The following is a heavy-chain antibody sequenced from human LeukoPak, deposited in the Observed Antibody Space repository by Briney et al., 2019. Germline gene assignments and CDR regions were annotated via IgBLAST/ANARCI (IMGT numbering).Heavy chain of an antibody. J-gene: IGHJ5*02. Sequence: PGGSLRLSCAASGFTFSSYGMHWVRQAPGKGLEWVAVIWYDGSNKYYADSVKGRFTISRDNSKNTLYLQMNSLRAEDTAVYYCARDRGWEPVVSWFDPWGQGTLVTVSS. CDR2: IWYDGSNK. D-gene: IGHD1-26*01. CDR3: ARDRGWEPVVSWFDP. CDR1: GFTFSSYG. V-gene: IGHV3-33*01.